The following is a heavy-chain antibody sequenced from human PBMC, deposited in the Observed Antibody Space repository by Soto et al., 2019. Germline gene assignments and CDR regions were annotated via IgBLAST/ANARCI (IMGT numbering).Heavy chain of an antibody. D-gene: IGHD3-16*01. Sequence: TGGSLRLSCAASGFTFSNAWMNWVRQAPGKGLEWVGRIKSKTDGGTTDYAAPVKGRFTISRDDSKNTLYLQMNSLKTEDTAVYYCTTDMGDLTEGYYYGMDVWGQGTTVTVSS. J-gene: IGHJ6*02. CDR2: IKSKTDGGTT. CDR1: GFTFSNAW. CDR3: TTDMGDLTEGYYYGMDV. V-gene: IGHV3-15*07.